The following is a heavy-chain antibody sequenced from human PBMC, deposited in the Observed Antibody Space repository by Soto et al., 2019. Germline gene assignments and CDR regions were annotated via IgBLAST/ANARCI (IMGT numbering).Heavy chain of an antibody. J-gene: IGHJ4*02. D-gene: IGHD3-16*01. Sequence: SETLSLTCTVSGGSISSSSYYWGWFRQPPGKGLEWIGSIYYSGSTYYNPSLKSRVTISVDTSKNQFSLKLSSVTAADTAVYYCARLGGKIGYFFDWGQGTLVTVS. CDR1: GGSISSSSYY. CDR3: ARLGGKIGYFFD. V-gene: IGHV4-39*01. CDR2: IYYSGST.